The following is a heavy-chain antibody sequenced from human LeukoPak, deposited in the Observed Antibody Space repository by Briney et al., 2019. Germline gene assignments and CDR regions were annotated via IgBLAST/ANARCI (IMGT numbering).Heavy chain of an antibody. CDR2: IFGSASKI. CDR1: GFTFATYS. D-gene: IGHD6-19*01. CDR3: VKDRVPDSGWSFDV. Sequence: GGSLRLSCTTSGFTFATYSMSWVRQAPEQGLEWVASIFGSASKIYHADSVKGRFTVSRDNSKNTLYLQMNGLRVEDTALYYCVKDRVPDSGWSFDVWGRGTMVTVSA. V-gene: IGHV3-23*01. J-gene: IGHJ3*01.